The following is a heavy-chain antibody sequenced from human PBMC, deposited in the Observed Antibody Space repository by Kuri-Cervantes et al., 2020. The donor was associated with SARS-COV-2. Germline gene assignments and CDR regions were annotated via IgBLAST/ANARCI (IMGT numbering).Heavy chain of an antibody. CDR3: ARFSGSSSWYPGRYYYYMDV. J-gene: IGHJ6*03. CDR1: GFTFSSYA. D-gene: IGHD6-13*01. V-gene: IGHV3-7*01. Sequence: GESLKISCAASGFTFSSYAMSWVRQAPGKGLEWVANIKQDGSEKYYVDSVKGRFTISRDNAKNSLYLQMNSLRAEDTAVYYCARFSGSSSWYPGRYYYYMDVWGKGTTVTVSS. CDR2: IKQDGSEK.